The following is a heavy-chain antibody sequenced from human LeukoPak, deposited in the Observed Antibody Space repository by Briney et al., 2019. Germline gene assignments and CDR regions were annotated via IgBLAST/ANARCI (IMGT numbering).Heavy chain of an antibody. D-gene: IGHD6-6*01. CDR1: GGSISSSTYY. CDR2: LYYDGTT. J-gene: IGHJ4*02. CDR3: AIVSSSSSYYFDY. Sequence: SETLSLTCTVSGGSISSSTYYWGYIRQPPGKGLEWIGSLYYDGTTNYNPSLKSRVTISVDTSKNQFSLKLSSVTAADTAVYYCAIVSSSSSYYFDYWGQGTLVTVPS. V-gene: IGHV4-39*01.